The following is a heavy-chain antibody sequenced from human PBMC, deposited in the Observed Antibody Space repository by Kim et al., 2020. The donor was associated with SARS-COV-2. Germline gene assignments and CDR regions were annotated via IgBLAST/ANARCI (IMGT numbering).Heavy chain of an antibody. J-gene: IGHJ4*02. Sequence: SVKVSCKASGGTFSSYAISWVRQAPGQGLEWMGGIIPLFGTANYAQKFQGRVTITADESTSTAYMELSSLRSEDTAVYYCARPRDYGGNSGFFDYWGQGTLVTVSS. D-gene: IGHD4-17*01. CDR1: GGTFSSYA. V-gene: IGHV1-69*13. CDR3: ARPRDYGGNSGFFDY. CDR2: IIPLFGTA.